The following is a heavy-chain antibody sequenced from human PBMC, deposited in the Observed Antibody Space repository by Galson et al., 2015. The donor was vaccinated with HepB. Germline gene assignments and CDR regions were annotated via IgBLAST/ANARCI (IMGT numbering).Heavy chain of an antibody. Sequence: SVKVSCKASGYTFISYAMNWVRRAPGQGLEWLGWINTNTGNPTYAQGFTGRFVFSLDTSVSTAYLQISSLKAEDTAMYYCARVGRGYSYGFDYWGQGTLVTVSS. J-gene: IGHJ4*02. D-gene: IGHD5-18*01. CDR3: ARVGRGYSYGFDY. V-gene: IGHV7-4-1*02. CDR1: GYTFISYA. CDR2: INTNTGNP.